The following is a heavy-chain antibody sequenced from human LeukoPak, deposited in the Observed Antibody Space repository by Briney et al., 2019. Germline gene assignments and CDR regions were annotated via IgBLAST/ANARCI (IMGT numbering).Heavy chain of an antibody. D-gene: IGHD1-26*01. J-gene: IGHJ4*02. CDR2: IYSGGST. V-gene: IGHV3-53*01. CDR3: ASAIVGATGEYLG. CDR1: GGSISSSSYY. Sequence: ETLSLTCTVSGGSISSSSYYWGWIRQPPGKGLEWVSVIYSGGSTYYADSVKGRFTISRDNSKNTLYLQMNSLRAEDTAVYYCASAIVGATGEYLGWGQGTLVTVSS.